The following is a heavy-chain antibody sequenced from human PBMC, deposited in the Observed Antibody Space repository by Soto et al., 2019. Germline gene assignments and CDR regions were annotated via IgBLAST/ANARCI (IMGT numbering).Heavy chain of an antibody. D-gene: IGHD3-10*01. CDR3: ARDGVLLWFGEPPQGAPSPLHFDY. V-gene: IGHV1-3*01. CDR1: GYTFTSYT. Sequence: QVQLVQSGAEVKKPGASVKVSCKASGYTFTSYTIHWVRQAPGQRLEWMGWINAGNGNTKYSQNFQGRVTITRDTSASTAYMELSSLRSEDTAVYYCARDGVLLWFGEPPQGAPSPLHFDYWGQGTLVTVSS. CDR2: INAGNGNT. J-gene: IGHJ4*02.